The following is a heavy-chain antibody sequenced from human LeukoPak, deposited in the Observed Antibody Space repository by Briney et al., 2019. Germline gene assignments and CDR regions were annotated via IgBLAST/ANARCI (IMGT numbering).Heavy chain of an antibody. CDR1: GITFSGYW. CDR3: ARAPSGWYEGEIDY. D-gene: IGHD6-19*01. J-gene: IGHJ4*02. V-gene: IGHV3-74*01. CDR2: INSDGSSI. Sequence: NPGGSLRLSCAASGITFSGYWMHWVRHAPGKGLLWVSRINSDGSSITYADSVKGRFTISRDNAKNTLFLQMNSLRAEDTAVYYCARAPSGWYEGEIDYWGQGTLVTVSS.